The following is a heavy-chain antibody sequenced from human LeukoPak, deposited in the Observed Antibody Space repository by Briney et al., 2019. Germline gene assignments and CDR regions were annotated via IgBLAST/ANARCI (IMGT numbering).Heavy chain of an antibody. CDR2: ISSTSSYI. D-gene: IGHD3-10*01. J-gene: IGHJ6*02. CDR1: GFTFSNYS. V-gene: IGHV3-21*01. Sequence: GSLRLSCAAPGFTFSNYSFYWVRQAPGKGLEWVSSISSTSSYIYYADSMKGRFTVSRDNAKNSLYLQMNSLRAEDTAVYYCARALWSGPVYYGMDVWGQGTTVAVS. CDR3: ARALWSGPVYYGMDV.